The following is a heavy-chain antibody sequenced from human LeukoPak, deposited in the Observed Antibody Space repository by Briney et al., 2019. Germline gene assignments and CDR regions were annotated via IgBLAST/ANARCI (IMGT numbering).Heavy chain of an antibody. CDR1: GFMFSNYD. D-gene: IGHD4-17*01. CDR2: IGTSGDT. J-gene: IGHJ4*02. Sequence: GGSLRLSCEASGFMFSNYDMHWVRQVIGKGLEWVSAIGTSGDTYYPDSVKGRFTISRENGKNSLFLQMNGLRDGDTAVYYCARPVDTGTFFGLAYWGLGTLIIVSS. CDR3: ARPVDTGTFFGLAY. V-gene: IGHV3-13*01.